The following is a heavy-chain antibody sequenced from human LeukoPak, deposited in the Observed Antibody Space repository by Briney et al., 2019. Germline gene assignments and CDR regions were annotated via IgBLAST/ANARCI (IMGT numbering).Heavy chain of an antibody. V-gene: IGHV3-7*01. Sequence: GGSLRLSCAASGFTFSNYWMSWVRQAPGKGLEWLANIKQDGSQKYYVDSVKGRFTISRDNVKNSLYLQMNSLRAEDTAVYYCARDDYDSSTPYYFDYWGQGILVTVSS. J-gene: IGHJ4*02. CDR2: IKQDGSQK. D-gene: IGHD3-22*01. CDR3: ARDDYDSSTPYYFDY. CDR1: GFTFSNYW.